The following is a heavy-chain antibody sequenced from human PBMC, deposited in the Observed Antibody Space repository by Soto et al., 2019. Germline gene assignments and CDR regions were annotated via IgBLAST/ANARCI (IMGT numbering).Heavy chain of an antibody. V-gene: IGHV1-46*01. Sequence: QVQLVQSGAEVRKPGASVKVSCKTSGYDFLKLNMHWVRQAPGQGLEWMGVINPNGGYTRHAQKFQGRIVITRDTTAKIFYMGLGCLTSEDTDMYFCTRADSDVVILPYVRTLLDVWGQGALVTVSS. CDR3: TRADSDVVILPYVRTLLDV. CDR1: GYDFLKLN. CDR2: INPNGGYT. J-gene: IGHJ4*02. D-gene: IGHD3-10*02.